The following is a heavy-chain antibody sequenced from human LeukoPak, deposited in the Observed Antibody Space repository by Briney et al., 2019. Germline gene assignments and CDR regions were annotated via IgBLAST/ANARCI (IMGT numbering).Heavy chain of an antibody. Sequence: SETLSLTCTVSGGSISSSSYYWGWLRQPPGKGLEWIGSIYYSGSTYYNPSLKSRVTISVDTSKNQFSLKLSSVTAADTAVYYCARVVPAATRFHDYGDYGGGFDYWGQGTLVTVSS. J-gene: IGHJ4*02. CDR1: GGSISSSSYY. D-gene: IGHD2-2*01. V-gene: IGHV4-39*01. CDR2: IYYSGST. CDR3: ARVVPAATRFHDYGDYGGGFDY.